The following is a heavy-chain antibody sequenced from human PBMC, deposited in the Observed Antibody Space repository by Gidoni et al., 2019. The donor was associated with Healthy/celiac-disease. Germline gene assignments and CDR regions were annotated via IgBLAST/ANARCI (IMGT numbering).Heavy chain of an antibody. CDR1: GCCFSSYA. V-gene: IGHV3-30-3*01. CDR3: ARDEQWLLQGLFDY. J-gene: IGHJ4*02. Sequence: QVQLVAPGGGTVQPGGALRPYCAASGCCFSSYAMHWVRQATGKGLEWVAVISYDGSNKYYAESVKGRFTISRDNSKNTLYLQMNSLRAEDTAVYYCARDEQWLLQGLFDYWGQGTLVTVSS. D-gene: IGHD6-19*01. CDR2: ISYDGSNK.